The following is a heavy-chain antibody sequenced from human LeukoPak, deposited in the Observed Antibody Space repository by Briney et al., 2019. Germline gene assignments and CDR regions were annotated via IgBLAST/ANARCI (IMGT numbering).Heavy chain of an antibody. J-gene: IGHJ4*02. Sequence: GGSLRLSCAASGFTFSSYSMNWVRQAPGKGLEWVAAISSSSYIYYADSVKGRFTISRDNAKNSLYLQMNSLRAEDTAVYYCARGSGYSYGSGFDYWGQGTLVTVSS. D-gene: IGHD5-18*01. CDR3: ARGSGYSYGSGFDY. V-gene: IGHV3-21*01. CDR1: GFTFSSYS. CDR2: ISSSSYI.